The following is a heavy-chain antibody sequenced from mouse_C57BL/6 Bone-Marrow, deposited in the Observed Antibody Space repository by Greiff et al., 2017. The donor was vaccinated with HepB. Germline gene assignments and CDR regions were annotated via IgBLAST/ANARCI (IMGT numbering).Heavy chain of an antibody. Sequence: EVKLVESGPGLVKPSQSLSLTCSVTGYSITSGYYWNWIQQFPGNKLEWMGYISYDGSNNYNPSLKNRISITRDTSKNQFFLKLNSVTTEDTATYDCASGRGRWLRRRTWVAYWGQGTLVTVSA. CDR1: GYSITSGYY. CDR3: ASGRGRWLRRRTWVAY. CDR2: ISYDGSN. V-gene: IGHV3-6*01. D-gene: IGHD2-2*01. J-gene: IGHJ3*01.